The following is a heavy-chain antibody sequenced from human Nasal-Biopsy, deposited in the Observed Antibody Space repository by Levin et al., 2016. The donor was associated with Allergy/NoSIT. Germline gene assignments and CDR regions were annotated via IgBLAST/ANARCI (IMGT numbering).Heavy chain of an antibody. D-gene: IGHD3-10*01. V-gene: IGHV1-24*01. CDR3: FPRRGKTS. CDR1: GHPLTSVT. CDR2: LSPTTGPS. Sequence: ASVKVSCKVSGHPLTSVTIHWVRRTPGKGLEWMGHLSPTTGPSINTERFQDRVTLTADTSTNTAYMELRSLSPEDTAVYYSFPRRGKTSWGQGTTVIVSS. J-gene: IGHJ6*02.